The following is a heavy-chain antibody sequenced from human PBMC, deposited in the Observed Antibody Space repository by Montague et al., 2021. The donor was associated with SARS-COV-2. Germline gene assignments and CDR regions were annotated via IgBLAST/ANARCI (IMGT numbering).Heavy chain of an antibody. J-gene: IGHJ4*02. CDR3: ARRCTGGGYCHAGH. V-gene: IGHV4-34*01. Sequence: SETLSLTCAVYGGSFSGYWWTWIRQSPGKGLEWIGGINHSGSTKYNPSLKSRVSISVDTSKSQLSLKVMSVTAADTAVYYCARRCTGGGYCHAGHWGQGTLVTVSS. D-gene: IGHD2-21*02. CDR2: INHSGST. CDR1: GGSFSGYW.